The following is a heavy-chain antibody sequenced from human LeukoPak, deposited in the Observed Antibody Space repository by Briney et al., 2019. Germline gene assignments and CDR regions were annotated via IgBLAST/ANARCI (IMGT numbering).Heavy chain of an antibody. CDR2: INPNSGGT. CDR3: ARDLAGQWLVPRYYFDY. V-gene: IGHV1-2*04. Sequence: VASVKVSCKASGYTFTDYYMHWVRQAPGQGLEWMGWINPNSGGTNYAKKFQGWVTMTRDTSISTAYMELSRLRSDDTAVYYCARDLAGQWLVPRYYFDYWGQGTLVTVSS. D-gene: IGHD6-19*01. CDR1: GYTFTDYY. J-gene: IGHJ4*02.